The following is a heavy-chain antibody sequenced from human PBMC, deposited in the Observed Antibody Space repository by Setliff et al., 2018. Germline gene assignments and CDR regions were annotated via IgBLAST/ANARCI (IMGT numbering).Heavy chain of an antibody. CDR2: ISPGNGNT. CDR1: GYSFTSYT. Sequence: ASVKVSCKASGYSFTSYTIHWARQAPGQGLEWMGWISPGNGNTAYSQKIQDRVTITRDTSASTAYMELSSLRSEDTAVYYCARIGFGYYSTSGAWYFDNWGEGTLVTVSS. CDR3: ARIGFGYYSTSGAWYFDN. D-gene: IGHD2-8*01. V-gene: IGHV1-3*01. J-gene: IGHJ4*02.